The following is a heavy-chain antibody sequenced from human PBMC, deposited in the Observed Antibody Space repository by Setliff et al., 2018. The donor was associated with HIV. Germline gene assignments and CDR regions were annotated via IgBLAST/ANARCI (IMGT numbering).Heavy chain of an antibody. J-gene: IGHJ4*02. CDR2: MYHTGNT. CDR1: GVSITTDGYF. CDR3: AGGRYFRDISDSRFDF. Sequence: SETLSLTCSVSGVSITTDGYFWSWIRHYPGKGLEWIGYMYHTGNTYSNPSLASRLVMSLDPSKNQFSLKLNSMTAADTAMFYCAGGRYFRDISDSRFDFWGQGMLVTVSS. D-gene: IGHD2-21*02. V-gene: IGHV4-31*03.